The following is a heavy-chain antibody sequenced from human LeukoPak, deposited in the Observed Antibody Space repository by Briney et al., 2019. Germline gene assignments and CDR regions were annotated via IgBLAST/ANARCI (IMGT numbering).Heavy chain of an antibody. CDR2: ISSSGSTI. D-gene: IGHD3-10*01. V-gene: IGHV3-48*03. J-gene: IGHJ4*02. CDR1: GFTFSSYE. Sequence: GGSLRLSCAASGFTFSSYEMNWVRQAPGKGLEWVSYISSSGSTIYYADSVKGRFTISRDNAKNSLYLQMNSLRAEDTAVYYCARASWGSGSYYLDYWGQGTLVTVSS. CDR3: ARASWGSGSYYLDY.